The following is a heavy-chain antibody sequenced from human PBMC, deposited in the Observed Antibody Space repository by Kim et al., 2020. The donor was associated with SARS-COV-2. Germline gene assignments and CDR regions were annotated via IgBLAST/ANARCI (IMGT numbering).Heavy chain of an antibody. CDR3: ARDMGPSLRFLEWLFDY. V-gene: IGHV3-30*01. Sequence: VKGRFTISRDNSKNTLYLQMNSLRAEETAVYYCARDMGPSLRFLEWLFDYWGQGTLVTVSS. J-gene: IGHJ4*02. D-gene: IGHD3-3*01.